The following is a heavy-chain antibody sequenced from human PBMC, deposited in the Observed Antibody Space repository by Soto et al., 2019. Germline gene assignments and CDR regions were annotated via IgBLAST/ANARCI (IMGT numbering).Heavy chain of an antibody. Sequence: ASVKVSCKASGYPFTGPYIYWVRQAPGQGLEWMGWTNPSSGGTEFAEKFQGRVTVTRDRSIRTVFLELNSLTSDDTGVYFCARDFRTYSHGVDVWGQGTAVTSP. CDR1: GYPFTGPY. D-gene: IGHD4-4*01. CDR3: ARDFRTYSHGVDV. CDR2: TNPSSGGT. J-gene: IGHJ6*02. V-gene: IGHV1-2*02.